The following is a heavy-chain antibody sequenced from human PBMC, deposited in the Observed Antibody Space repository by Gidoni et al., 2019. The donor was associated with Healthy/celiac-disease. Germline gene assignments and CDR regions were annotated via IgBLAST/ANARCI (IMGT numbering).Heavy chain of an antibody. CDR1: GGSISRYY. Sequence: QVQLQESGPGLVKPSETLSLTCTVSGGSISRYYWSWIRQPPGKGLEWIGYIYYSGSANYNPSLKSRVTISVDTSKNQFSLKLSSVTAADTAVYYCARAIAARSWGTWFDPWGQGTLVTVSS. CDR2: IYYSGSA. V-gene: IGHV4-59*01. D-gene: IGHD6-6*01. CDR3: ARAIAARSWGTWFDP. J-gene: IGHJ5*02.